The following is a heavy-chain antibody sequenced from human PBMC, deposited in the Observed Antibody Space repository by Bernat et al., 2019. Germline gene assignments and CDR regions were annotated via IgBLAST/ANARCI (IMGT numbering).Heavy chain of an antibody. D-gene: IGHD2-15*01. V-gene: IGHV3-30-3*01. CDR1: GFTFSSYA. Sequence: QVQLVESGGGVVQPGRSLRLSCAASGFTFSSYAMHWVRQAPGKGLEWVAVISYDGSNKYYADSVKCRFTISRDNSKNMLYLQMNSLRAEDTAVYYCAGELLSSGYFDYWGQGTLVTVSS. CDR2: ISYDGSNK. J-gene: IGHJ4*02. CDR3: AGELLSSGYFDY.